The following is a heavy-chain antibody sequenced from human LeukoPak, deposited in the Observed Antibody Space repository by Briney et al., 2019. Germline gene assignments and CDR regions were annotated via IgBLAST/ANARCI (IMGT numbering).Heavy chain of an antibody. CDR3: AIGGYSYGYGHYLDY. J-gene: IGHJ4*02. V-gene: IGHV4-61*05. Sequence: SETLSLTCTVSGGSISTSSYYWAWIRQPPGKGLEWIGYIYYSGSTNYNPSLKSRVTISVDTSKNQFSLKLSSVTAADTAVYYCAIGGYSYGYGHYLDYWGQGTLVTVSS. CDR1: GGSISTSSYY. CDR2: IYYSGST. D-gene: IGHD5-18*01.